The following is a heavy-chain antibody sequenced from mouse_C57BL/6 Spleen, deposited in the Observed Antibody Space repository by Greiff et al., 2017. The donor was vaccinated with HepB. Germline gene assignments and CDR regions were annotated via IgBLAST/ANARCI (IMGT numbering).Heavy chain of an antibody. CDR3: ARGGYYGSRGYFDV. J-gene: IGHJ1*03. CDR1: GYAFSSYW. Sequence: QVQLKESGAELVKPGASVKISCKASGYAFSSYWMNWVKQRPGKGLEWIGQIYPGDGDTNYNGKLKGKATLTADKSSSTAYMQLSSLTSEDSAVYFCARGGYYGSRGYFDVWGTGTTVTVSS. D-gene: IGHD1-1*01. V-gene: IGHV1-80*01. CDR2: IYPGDGDT.